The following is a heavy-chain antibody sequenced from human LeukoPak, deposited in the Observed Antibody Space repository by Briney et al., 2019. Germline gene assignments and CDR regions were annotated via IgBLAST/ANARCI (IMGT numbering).Heavy chain of an antibody. CDR1: GYTFTDYY. D-gene: IGHD1-26*01. CDR2: INPNSGGT. Sequence: WASVKVSCKASGYTFTDYYMHWVRQAPGQGFEWMGWINPNSGGTKYAQKFQGRVTMTRDTSISTAYMEVTRLRSDDTAVYYCARDGGSYTDAFDVWGQGTMVTVSS. J-gene: IGHJ3*01. V-gene: IGHV1-2*02. CDR3: ARDGGSYTDAFDV.